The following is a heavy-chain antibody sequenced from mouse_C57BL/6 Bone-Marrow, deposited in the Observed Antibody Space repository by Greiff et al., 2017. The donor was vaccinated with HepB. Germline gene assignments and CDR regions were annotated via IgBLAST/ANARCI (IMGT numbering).Heavy chain of an antibody. D-gene: IGHD1-1*01. CDR2: IDPSDSYT. Sequence: QVQLQQPGAELVMPGASVKLSCKASGYTFTSYWMHWVKQRPGQGLEWIGEIDPSDSYTNYNQKFKGKSTLTVDKSSSTAYMQLSSLTSEDSAVYYCARGGLITFDVWGTGTTVTVSS. CDR3: ARGGLITFDV. J-gene: IGHJ1*03. CDR1: GYTFTSYW. V-gene: IGHV1-69*01.